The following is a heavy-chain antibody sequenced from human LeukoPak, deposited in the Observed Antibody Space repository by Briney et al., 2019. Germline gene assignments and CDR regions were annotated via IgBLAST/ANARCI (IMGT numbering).Heavy chain of an antibody. CDR3: AKGSAVADIYFDY. V-gene: IGHV3-23*01. D-gene: IGHD6-19*01. J-gene: IGHJ4*02. CDR2: MSASDAGT. CDR1: GFTFRSYA. Sequence: GGSLRPSCAAAGFTFRSYAMNWVRQGPGKGLEWVSTMSASDAGTYYADSVKGRFTISRDNSKNTLYLQMNSLRAEDTAVYYCAKGSAVADIYFDYWGQGTLVTVSS.